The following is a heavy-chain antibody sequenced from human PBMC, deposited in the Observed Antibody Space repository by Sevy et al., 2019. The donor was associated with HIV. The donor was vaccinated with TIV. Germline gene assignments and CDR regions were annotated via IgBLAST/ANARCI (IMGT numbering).Heavy chain of an antibody. J-gene: IGHJ6*02. CDR1: GDSVSSNSAA. CDR3: ARVREGKFRTVDGLGV. Sequence: SQTLSLTCAISGDSVSSNSAAWNWIRQSPSRGLEWLGRTYYRAKWYHHYAVAMRGRITVDPDTSDNLVSLQLNSVTPDDSGVYYCARVREGKFRTVDGLGVWGQGTTVNVSS. D-gene: IGHD4-17*01. CDR2: TYYRAKWYH. V-gene: IGHV6-1*01.